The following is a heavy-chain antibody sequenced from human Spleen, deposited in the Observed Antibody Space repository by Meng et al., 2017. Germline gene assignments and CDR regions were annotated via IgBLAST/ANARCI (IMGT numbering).Heavy chain of an antibody. Sequence: EVQLVESGGDLVQPGGPLRLSCAATGFALSSHWIHWVRQVPGEGLQWVSRMNRDGSITNYAVSVRGRFTISRDNAKNTVYLQMSGLRAEDTAVYYCVRDFGGWSDFWGQGTLVTVSS. J-gene: IGHJ5*01. CDR2: MNRDGSIT. D-gene: IGHD3-3*01. CDR3: VRDFGGWSDF. V-gene: IGHV3-74*01. CDR1: GFALSSHW.